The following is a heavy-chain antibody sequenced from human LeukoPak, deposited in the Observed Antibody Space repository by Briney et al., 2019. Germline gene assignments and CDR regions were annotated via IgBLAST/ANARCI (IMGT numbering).Heavy chain of an antibody. V-gene: IGHV1-2*02. CDR3: ARLGPGAIDFDY. CDR2: ISPNNGGT. D-gene: IGHD2-2*02. CDR1: GYTFTVYY. Sequence: ASVTVSCKASGYTFTVYYIHWVRQAPGQGLEWMGGISPNNGGTDYAQKFQGRVTITRDTSISTAYMELSRLRPDDTAVFYCARLGPGAIDFDYWGQGTLVTVSS. J-gene: IGHJ4*02.